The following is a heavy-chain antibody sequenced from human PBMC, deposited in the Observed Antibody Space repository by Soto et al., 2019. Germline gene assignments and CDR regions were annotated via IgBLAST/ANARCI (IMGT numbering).Heavy chain of an antibody. Sequence: QVRLQESGPGRVKPSQTLSLTCSVSGGSIRSGDYYWSWIRQPPGKGLEWIGYIYYGGSTYYTPSLKSRLTIAVDTSKNQFSLTLSSVTAADTAVYYCARDRGALGFYDSGGYYSYGMDVWGQGTTVTVSS. CDR1: GGSIRSGDYY. D-gene: IGHD3-22*01. CDR3: ARDRGALGFYDSGGYYSYGMDV. J-gene: IGHJ6*02. V-gene: IGHV4-30-4*08. CDR2: IYYGGST.